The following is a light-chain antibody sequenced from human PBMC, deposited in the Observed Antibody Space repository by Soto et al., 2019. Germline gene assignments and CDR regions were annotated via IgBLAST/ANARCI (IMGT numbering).Light chain of an antibody. CDR3: QQRSNWPSGT. V-gene: IGKV3-11*01. CDR2: DAS. CDR1: QSVTNY. J-gene: IGKJ1*01. Sequence: EIVLTQSPATLSLSPGERATLSCRASQSVTNYLAWYQQNPGQAPRLLIYDASNRATGIPARFSGSGSGTDFTLTISSLEPEDFAVHYCQQRSNWPSGTFGQGTKVEIK.